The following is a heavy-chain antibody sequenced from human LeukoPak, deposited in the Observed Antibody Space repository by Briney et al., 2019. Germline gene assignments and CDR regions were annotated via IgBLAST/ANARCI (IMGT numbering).Heavy chain of an antibody. CDR3: ARHDAGNWYPYFDN. D-gene: IGHD6-13*01. Sequence: PSETLSLTCTVSGGSINNYYWSWIRQPPGEGLECIGCIYSSGSTNYSPSLKSRVTISVDTPKNQFSLKLSSVTAADTAVYYCARHDAGNWYPYFDNWGQGTLVTVSS. CDR1: GGSINNYY. CDR2: IYSSGST. V-gene: IGHV4-59*08. J-gene: IGHJ4*02.